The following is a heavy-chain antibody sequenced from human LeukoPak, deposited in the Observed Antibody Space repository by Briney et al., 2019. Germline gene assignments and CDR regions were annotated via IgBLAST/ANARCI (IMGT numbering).Heavy chain of an antibody. CDR2: IYTSGST. D-gene: IGHD6-13*01. V-gene: IGHV4-61*02. Sequence: SQTLSLTCTVSGGSISSGSYYWSWIRQPAGKGLEWIGRIYTSGSTNYNPSLKSRVTISVDTSKNQFSLKLSSVTAADTAVYYCARDLSGGGRRLFSSSRFDPWGQGTLVTVSS. J-gene: IGHJ5*02. CDR1: GGSISSGSYY. CDR3: ARDLSGGGRRLFSSSRFDP.